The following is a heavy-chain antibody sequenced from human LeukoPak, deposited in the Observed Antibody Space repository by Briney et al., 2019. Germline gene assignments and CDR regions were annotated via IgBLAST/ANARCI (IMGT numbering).Heavy chain of an antibody. CDR3: ARGLFHSYYYGSGSYSKGFDY. V-gene: IGHV4-59*01. CDR1: GCSISSYY. Sequence: SETLSLTCTASGCSISSYYWSWIRQPPGKGLEWIGYINNSGRANYNLSLKSRVTISVDTSKNQFSLKLSSVTAADTAVYYCARGLFHSYYYGSGSYSKGFDYWGQGTLVTVSS. D-gene: IGHD3-10*01. J-gene: IGHJ4*02. CDR2: INNSGRA.